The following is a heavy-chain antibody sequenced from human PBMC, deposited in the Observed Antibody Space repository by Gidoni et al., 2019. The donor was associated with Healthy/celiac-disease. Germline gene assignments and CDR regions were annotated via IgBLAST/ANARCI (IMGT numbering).Heavy chain of an antibody. CDR1: GFTVSSNY. CDR3: ARAPSHIVVWPGWVPGAFDI. V-gene: IGHV3-66*01. J-gene: IGHJ3*02. CDR2: IYSGGST. D-gene: IGHD2-21*01. Sequence: EVQLVESGGGLVQPGGSLRLSCAASGFTVSSNYMSWVRQAPGKGLEWVSVIYSGGSTYYADSVKGRFTIARDNSKNTLYLQMNSLRAEDTAVYYCARAPSHIVVWPGWVPGAFDIWGQGTMVTVSS.